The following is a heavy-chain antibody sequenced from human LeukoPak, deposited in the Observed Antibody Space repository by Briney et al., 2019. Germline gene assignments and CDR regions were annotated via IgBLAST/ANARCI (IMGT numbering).Heavy chain of an antibody. CDR2: IYYSGST. D-gene: IGHD2-2*01. J-gene: IGHJ4*02. CDR1: GGSISSYY. Sequence: PSETLSLTCTVSGGSISSYYWSWIRQPPGKGLEWIGYIYYSGSTNYNPSLKSRVTISVDTSKNQFSLKLSSVTAADTAVYYCAREVIPDCSSTSCYSYFDYWGQGTLVTVSS. CDR3: AREVIPDCSSTSCYSYFDY. V-gene: IGHV4-59*01.